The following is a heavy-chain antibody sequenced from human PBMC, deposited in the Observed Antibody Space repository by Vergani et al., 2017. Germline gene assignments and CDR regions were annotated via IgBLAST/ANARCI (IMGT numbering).Heavy chain of an antibody. J-gene: IGHJ3*02. V-gene: IGHV3-23*01. CDR1: GFTFNHYA. CDR2: ISGSGGST. Sequence: EVQLLESGGDLVQPGGSLRLSCAASGFTFNHYAMNWVRQAPGKGLEWVSGISGSGGSTYYAGSVKGRFTISRDSSKNTLYLQMNSLSAGDTAVYYCAREEVDAFDIWGQGTMVTVSS. D-gene: IGHD1-26*01. CDR3: AREEVDAFDI.